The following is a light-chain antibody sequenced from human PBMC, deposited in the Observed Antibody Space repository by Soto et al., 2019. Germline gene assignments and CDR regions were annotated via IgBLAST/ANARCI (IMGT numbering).Light chain of an antibody. J-gene: IGLJ3*02. CDR1: SSDVGGYNY. CDR3: GSYSSTDTWV. V-gene: IGLV2-14*01. Sequence: QSVLTQPASVSGSPGQSITISCTGTSSDVGGYNYVSWYQQHPGKAPKLMISEVSIRPSGVSSRFSGSKSGNTASLAISGLQAEDEAQYYCGSYSSTDTWVFGGGTKLTVL. CDR2: EVS.